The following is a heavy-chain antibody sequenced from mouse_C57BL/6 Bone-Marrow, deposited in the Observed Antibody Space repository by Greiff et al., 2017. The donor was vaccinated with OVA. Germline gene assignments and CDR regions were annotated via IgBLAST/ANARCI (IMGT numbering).Heavy chain of an antibody. Sequence: QVQLQQSGPGLVAPSQSLSITCTVSGFSLTSYGVSWVRQPPGKGLEWLGVIWGDGSTNYHSALISRLSIRQYNSKSQVFLKLNSLQTEDTATYYCATYSDYDALLFAYWGQGTLVTVSA. CDR1: GFSLTSYG. CDR2: IWGDGST. J-gene: IGHJ3*01. D-gene: IGHD2-4*01. CDR3: ATYSDYDALLFAY. V-gene: IGHV2-3*01.